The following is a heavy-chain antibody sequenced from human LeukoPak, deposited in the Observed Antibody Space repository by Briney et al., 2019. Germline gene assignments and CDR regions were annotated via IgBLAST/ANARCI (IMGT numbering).Heavy chain of an antibody. V-gene: IGHV3-74*01. CDR2: INSDGSIT. CDR1: GFTFNSYA. Sequence: GGSLRLSCAASGFTFNSYAMTWVRQAPGKGLVWVSHINSDGSITSYADSVKGRFTISRDNAKNTLYLQMNSLRAEDTAVYYCARDAVDTANAVWGQGTTVTVSS. CDR3: ARDAVDTANAV. J-gene: IGHJ6*02. D-gene: IGHD5-18*01.